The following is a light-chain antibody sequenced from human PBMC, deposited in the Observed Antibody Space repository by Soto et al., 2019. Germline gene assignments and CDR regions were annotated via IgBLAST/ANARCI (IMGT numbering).Light chain of an antibody. Sequence: EVVMTQSPATLSVSPGERATLSCRASHSVSSNLAWYQQKPGQAPRLLIYGASTRATGIPARFSGSGSGTEFTLTISSLQSEDFAVYYCQQCNNWPPLTFGGGTKVEIK. CDR1: HSVSSN. V-gene: IGKV3-15*01. CDR3: QQCNNWPPLT. J-gene: IGKJ4*01. CDR2: GAS.